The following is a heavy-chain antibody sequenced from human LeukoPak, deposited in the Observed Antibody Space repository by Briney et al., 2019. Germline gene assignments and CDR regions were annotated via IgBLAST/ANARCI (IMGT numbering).Heavy chain of an antibody. CDR1: EFTFSDAW. D-gene: IGHD6-19*01. CDR3: AKYSSGSFDY. V-gene: IGHV3-15*01. J-gene: IGHJ4*02. CDR2: IISKTDGGTT. Sequence: NAGGSLRLSCAASEFTFSDAWMNWVRQAPGKGLEWVGRIISKTDGGTTDYAAPVKGRFTISRDDSKNTLFLQMSSLKTEDTAVYYCAKYSSGSFDYWGQGTLVTVSS.